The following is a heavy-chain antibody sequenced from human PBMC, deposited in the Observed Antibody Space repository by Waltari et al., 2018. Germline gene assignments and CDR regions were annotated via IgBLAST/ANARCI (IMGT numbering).Heavy chain of an antibody. J-gene: IGHJ3*02. CDR1: GGSISSYY. D-gene: IGHD3-3*01. Sequence: QVQLQESGPGLVKPSETLSLTCTVSGGSISSYYWSWIRQPPGKGREWIGYIYYSGSTNYNPSLKSRVTISGDTSKNQFSLKLSSVTAADTAVYYCAREGAYYDFWSGYYTGHAFDIWGQGTMVTVSS. CDR3: AREGAYYDFWSGYYTGHAFDI. V-gene: IGHV4-59*01. CDR2: IYYSGST.